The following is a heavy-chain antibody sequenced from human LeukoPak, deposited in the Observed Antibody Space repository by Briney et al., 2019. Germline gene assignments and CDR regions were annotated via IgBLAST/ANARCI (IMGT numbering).Heavy chain of an antibody. D-gene: IGHD3-22*01. CDR3: ARDRGGYPYYFDY. CDR2: IYYSGST. V-gene: IGHV4-59*12. Sequence: SETLSLTCTVSGGSISPYYWSWIRQPPGKGLEWIGYIYYSGSTYYNPSLKSRVTISVDRSKNQFSLKLSSVTAADTAVYYCARDRGGYPYYFDYWGQGTLVTVSS. J-gene: IGHJ4*02. CDR1: GGSISPYY.